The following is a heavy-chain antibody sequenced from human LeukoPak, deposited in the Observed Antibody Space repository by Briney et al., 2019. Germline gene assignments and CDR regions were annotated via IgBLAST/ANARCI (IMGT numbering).Heavy chain of an antibody. Sequence: GGSLRLSCAASGFTFSSYAIHWVRQAPGKVLEWVTIISYDGTNKYYADSVKGRFTISRDNSKNTLYLQMNSLRAEDTAVYYCAKDLVIDYWGQGTLVTVSS. CDR3: AKDLVIDY. J-gene: IGHJ4*02. V-gene: IGHV3-30*04. CDR1: GFTFSSYA. D-gene: IGHD3-16*02. CDR2: ISYDGTNK.